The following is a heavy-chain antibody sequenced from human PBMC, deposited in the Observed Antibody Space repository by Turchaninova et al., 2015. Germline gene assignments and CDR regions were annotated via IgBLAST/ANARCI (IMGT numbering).Heavy chain of an antibody. CDR1: GYTFTSYA. J-gene: IGHJ4*02. Sequence: QVQLVQSGAEVKKPGASVKVSCKASGYTFTSYALHWVRQAPGQRLEWFVWSKAGNAHYKYSKQFQARVPITRYRTASTAYMWLGSLRSEETAVYYCARDSPSSSVGATLDYWGQGTLVTVSS. D-gene: IGHD1-26*01. V-gene: IGHV1-3*01. CDR3: ARDSPSSSVGATLDY. CDR2: SKAGNAHY.